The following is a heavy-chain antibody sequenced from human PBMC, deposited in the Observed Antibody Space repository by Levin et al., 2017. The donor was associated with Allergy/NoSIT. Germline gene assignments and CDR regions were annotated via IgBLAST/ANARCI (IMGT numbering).Heavy chain of an antibody. J-gene: IGHJ4*02. D-gene: IGHD3-22*01. Sequence: KASETLSLTCTVSGSYIGSGYYWGWIRQPPGKGLEWIGSIHHSGITSYKPSLRSRVTMSVDTSKNQFSLRLTSVTAADTAVYYCARGSTTTMRVPGGEYWGQGTLVTVSS. CDR3: ARGSTTTMRVPGGEY. CDR2: IHHSGIT. V-gene: IGHV4-38-2*02. CDR1: GSYIGSGYY.